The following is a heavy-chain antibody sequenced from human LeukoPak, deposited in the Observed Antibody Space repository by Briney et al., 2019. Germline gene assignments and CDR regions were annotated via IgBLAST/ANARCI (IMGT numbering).Heavy chain of an antibody. D-gene: IGHD2-2*01. CDR3: ATGAVVPAAIGIDY. V-gene: IGHV1-24*01. CDR1: GYTLTELS. CDR2: FDPEDGET. J-gene: IGHJ4*02. Sequence: GASVKVSCKVSGYTLTELSMHWVRQAPGKGLEWMGGFDPEDGETIYAQKFQGRVTMTEDTSTDTAYMELSSLRSEDTAVYYCATGAVVPAAIGIDYWGQGTLVTVSS.